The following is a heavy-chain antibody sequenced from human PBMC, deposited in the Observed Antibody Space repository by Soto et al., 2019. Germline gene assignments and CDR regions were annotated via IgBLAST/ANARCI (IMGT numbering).Heavy chain of an antibody. V-gene: IGHV3-74*01. Sequence: GGSLRLSCAASGFTFSSYWMHWARQAPGKGLVWVSRINSDGSDTSYADFVEGRFTISRDNARNTLYFQMNSLRAEDTAVYYCIRDYGEVGSTNAFDIWGQGTMVTVSS. CDR3: IRDYGEVGSTNAFDI. CDR2: INSDGSDT. J-gene: IGHJ3*02. CDR1: GFTFSSYW. D-gene: IGHD1-26*01.